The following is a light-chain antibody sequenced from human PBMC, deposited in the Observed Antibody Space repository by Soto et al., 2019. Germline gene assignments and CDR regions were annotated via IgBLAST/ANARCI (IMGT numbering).Light chain of an antibody. V-gene: IGKV3D-11*02. J-gene: IGKJ5*01. CDR2: GEL. CDR3: KQRSNWQIP. CDR1: PSVTNF. Sequence: IVLTQSPATLSLSPGERATLSCMASPSVTNFLDWYQKKPGQATRLLIYGELNRATGIPARFSGSGSGTDFTLTISSLEPEDSAVYYCKQRSNWQIPFGEGTRLEIK.